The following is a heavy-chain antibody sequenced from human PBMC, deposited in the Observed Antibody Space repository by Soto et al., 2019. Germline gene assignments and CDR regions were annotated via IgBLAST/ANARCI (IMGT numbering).Heavy chain of an antibody. CDR1: GYTFTSYA. V-gene: IGHV1-3*01. D-gene: IGHD2-15*01. Sequence: QVPLVQSGAEVKKPGASVKVSCKASGYTFTSYAMHWVRQAPGQRLEWMGWINAGNGNTKYSQKFQGRVTITRDTSASTAYMELGSLRSEDTAVYYCARGEYCSGGSCYSFMDAFDIWGQGTMVTVSS. J-gene: IGHJ3*02. CDR3: ARGEYCSGGSCYSFMDAFDI. CDR2: INAGNGNT.